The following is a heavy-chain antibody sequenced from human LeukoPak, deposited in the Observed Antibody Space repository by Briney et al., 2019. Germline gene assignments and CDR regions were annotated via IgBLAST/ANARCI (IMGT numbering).Heavy chain of an antibody. J-gene: IGHJ4*02. CDR1: GDSVSNNRAA. Sequence: SQTLSLTCAISGDSVSNNRAAWNWIRQSPSRGLEWLGRTYYRSKWYNDYAVSVSSRIIINPDTSNNQFSLHLISVTPEDTAVYYCEMDIWGGLCFDYWGQGALVTVSS. D-gene: IGHD7-27*01. V-gene: IGHV6-1*01. CDR3: EMDIWGGLCFDY. CDR2: TYYRSKWYN.